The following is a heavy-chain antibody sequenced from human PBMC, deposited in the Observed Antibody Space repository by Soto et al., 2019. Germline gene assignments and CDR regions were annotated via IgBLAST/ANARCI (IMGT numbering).Heavy chain of an antibody. D-gene: IGHD6-13*01. J-gene: IGHJ4*02. CDR1: GGSISSYY. CDR3: ARVEQGLDY. V-gene: IGHV4-59*01. Sequence: SLTCTVSGGSISSYYWSWIRQPPGKGLEWIGYIYYSGSTNYNPSLKSRVTISVDTSKNQFSLKLSSVTAADTAVYYCARVEQGLDYWGQGTLVTVSS. CDR2: IYYSGST.